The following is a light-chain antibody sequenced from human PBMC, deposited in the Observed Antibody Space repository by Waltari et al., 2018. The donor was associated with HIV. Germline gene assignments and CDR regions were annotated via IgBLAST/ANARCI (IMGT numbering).Light chain of an antibody. J-gene: IGKJ4*01. V-gene: IGKV4-1*01. CDR3: QQYFSDPLT. CDR1: QSLLYTSKNKDY. Sequence: DVVLTQSPASLAVSLGERATLHCKSSQSLLYTSKNKDYLAWYQQKPAQPPKRRIYWAATRESGVPDRFTGSGYGKDFTLTITSLQAADVAIYYCQQYFSDPLTFGGGTKVEI. CDR2: WAA.